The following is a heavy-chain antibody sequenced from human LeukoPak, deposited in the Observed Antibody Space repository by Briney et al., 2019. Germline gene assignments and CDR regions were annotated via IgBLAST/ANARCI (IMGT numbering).Heavy chain of an antibody. V-gene: IGHV3-30*18. D-gene: IGHD3-22*01. Sequence: GRSLRLSCAASGFTLSSYGMHWVRQAPGKGLEWVAVISYDGSNKYYADSVKGRFTISRDNSKNTLYLQMNSLRAEDAAVYYCAKDGSGYYLDYWGQGTLVTVSS. CDR3: AKDGSGYYLDY. CDR2: ISYDGSNK. J-gene: IGHJ4*02. CDR1: GFTLSSYG.